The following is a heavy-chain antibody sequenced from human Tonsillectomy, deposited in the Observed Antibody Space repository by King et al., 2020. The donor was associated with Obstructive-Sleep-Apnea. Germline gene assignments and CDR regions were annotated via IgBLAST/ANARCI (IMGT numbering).Heavy chain of an antibody. J-gene: IGHJ4*02. D-gene: IGHD1-26*01. V-gene: IGHV3-66*01. CDR3: ARVVGAIIY. CDR2: IYTGGGT. CDR1: GFTISSNY. Sequence: VQLVESGGVLVQPGGSLRLSCAASGFTISSNYMSWVRQAPGKVLEWVSVIYTGGGTYYADSVKGRFTISRDNSKNTRHLQMNSLRAEDTAVYYCARVVGAIIYWGQGTLVTVSS.